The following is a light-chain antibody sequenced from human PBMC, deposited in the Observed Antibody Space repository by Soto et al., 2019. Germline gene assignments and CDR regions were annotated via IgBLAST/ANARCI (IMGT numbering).Light chain of an antibody. CDR3: HQYDIPPQT. CDR1: QSINSN. V-gene: IGKV3-15*01. J-gene: IGKJ1*01. CDR2: GAS. Sequence: EIVMTQSPANLSVSPGERASLSCRASQSINSNLAWYQQRPGQAPRLPIYGASTRATDTPARFSGSGSGTEFSLTISSLQSEDFAVYYCHQYDIPPQTLGRGTKVDIK.